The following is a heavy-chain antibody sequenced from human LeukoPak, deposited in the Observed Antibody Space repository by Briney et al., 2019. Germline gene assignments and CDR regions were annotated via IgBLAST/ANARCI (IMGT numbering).Heavy chain of an antibody. J-gene: IGHJ4*02. D-gene: IGHD1-1*01. V-gene: IGHV4-38-2*02. CDR2: TIYHSGTT. CDR3: AREVQLERLDY. Sequence: SETLSLTCTVSGYSISSGYFWAWIRQPPGKGLEWIGSTIYHSGTTYYNPSLKGRVTMSIDTSKNQFSLKLSSVTAADTAVYYCAREVQLERLDYWGQGTLVFVSS. CDR1: GYSISSGYF.